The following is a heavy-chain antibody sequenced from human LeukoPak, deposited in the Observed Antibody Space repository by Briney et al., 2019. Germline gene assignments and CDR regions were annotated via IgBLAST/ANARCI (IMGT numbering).Heavy chain of an antibody. CDR3: AIFPKTLYFDWLHQYGFDY. D-gene: IGHD3-9*01. CDR1: GGAITNYY. V-gene: IGHV4-39*01. CDR2: IYYSGST. Sequence: SETLSLTCGVSGGAITNYYWGWIRQPPGKGLEWIGSIYYSGSTYYNPSLKSRVTISVDTSKNQFSLKLSSVTAADTAVYYCAIFPKTLYFDWLHQYGFDYWGQGTLVTVSS. J-gene: IGHJ4*02.